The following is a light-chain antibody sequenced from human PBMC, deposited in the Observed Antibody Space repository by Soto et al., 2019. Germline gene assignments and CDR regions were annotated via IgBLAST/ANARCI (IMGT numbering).Light chain of an antibody. Sequence: QSALTQPASVSGSPGQSITISCTATSSDVGAYNYVSWYQQHPGKAPKLMIYEVSNRPSGVSNRFSGSKSGNAASLTISGLQAEDEADYLCFSYADTNNFVFGSGTKVTVL. CDR1: SSDVGAYNY. J-gene: IGLJ1*01. CDR3: FSYADTNNFV. V-gene: IGLV2-14*01. CDR2: EVS.